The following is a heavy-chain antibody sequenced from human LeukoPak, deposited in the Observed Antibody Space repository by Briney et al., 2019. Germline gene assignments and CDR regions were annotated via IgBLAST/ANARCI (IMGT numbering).Heavy chain of an antibody. CDR1: GYTFTSYA. J-gene: IGHJ4*02. Sequence: ASVKVSCKASGYTFTSYAMHWVRQAPGQRLEWMGWINAGNGNTKYSQKFQGRVTITRDTSASTAYMELSSLRSEDTAVYYCARGIVVVPAAVGWGQGTLVTVSS. V-gene: IGHV1-3*01. D-gene: IGHD2-2*01. CDR2: INAGNGNT. CDR3: ARGIVVVPAAVG.